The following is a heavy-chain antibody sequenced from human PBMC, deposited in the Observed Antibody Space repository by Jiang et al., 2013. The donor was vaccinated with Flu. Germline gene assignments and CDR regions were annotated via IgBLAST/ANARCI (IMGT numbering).Heavy chain of an antibody. CDR2: IHYSGNI. Sequence: LLKPSETLSLTCNVSGASINSYYWSWIRQPPGKGLEWIGYIHYSGNINHNPSLKSRITMSVDTSKNQFSLTMSSVTAADTAVYYCARRLWGEAGTALDYWGQGTLVTVSS. D-gene: IGHD1-1*01. V-gene: IGHV4-59*08. CDR1: GASINSYY. J-gene: IGHJ4*02. CDR3: ARRLWGEAGTALDY.